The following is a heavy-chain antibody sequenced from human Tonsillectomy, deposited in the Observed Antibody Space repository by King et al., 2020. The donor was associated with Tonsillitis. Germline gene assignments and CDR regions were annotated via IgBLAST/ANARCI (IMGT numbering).Heavy chain of an antibody. CDR3: TKDVDTDRGAFDI. Sequence: VQLVESGGGLVQPGGSLRLSCAASGFTFSSYAMSWVRQAPGKGLGWVSTISGSGGSTHYADSVKGRFTISRDNSKNTLYLQMNSLRAEDTAVYYCTKDVDTDRGAFDIWGQGTMVTVSS. J-gene: IGHJ3*02. CDR2: ISGSGGST. D-gene: IGHD5-18*01. V-gene: IGHV3-23*04. CDR1: GFTFSSYA.